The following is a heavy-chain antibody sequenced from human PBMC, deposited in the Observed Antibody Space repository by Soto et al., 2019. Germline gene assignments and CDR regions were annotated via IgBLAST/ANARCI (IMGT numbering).Heavy chain of an antibody. CDR2: FIPISSTP. J-gene: IGHJ5*02. D-gene: IGHD3-22*01. CDR3: ARARDSSGSQSTVRFDP. Sequence: QAQLVPSGAEVKKPGSSVQVSCKASGGTFSTCAINWVRQAPGHGLEWMGGFIPISSTPPYAQNLKGRVTIPADESACAVFMEWSSLPSDATAVYYCARARDSSGSQSTVRFDPWGQVTLVTVSS. CDR1: GGTFSTCA. V-gene: IGHV1-69*01.